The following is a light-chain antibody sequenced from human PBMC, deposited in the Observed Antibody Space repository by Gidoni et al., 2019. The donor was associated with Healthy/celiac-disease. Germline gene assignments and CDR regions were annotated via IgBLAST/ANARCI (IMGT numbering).Light chain of an antibody. V-gene: IGKV3-11*01. CDR1: QRGSSY. J-gene: IGKJ4*01. Sequence: EIVLTHSPAPLSLSPGERATLSCRASQRGSSYLAWYQQKPGPAPMLIISDASNSATGIPARLSGSGSGTDFTLTISSLEPEYFAVYYCQRRSNWPPRTFGGGTKVEIK. CDR2: DAS. CDR3: QRRSNWPPRT.